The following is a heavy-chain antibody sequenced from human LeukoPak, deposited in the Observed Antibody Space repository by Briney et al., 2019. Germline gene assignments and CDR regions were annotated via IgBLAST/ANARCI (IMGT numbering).Heavy chain of an antibody. Sequence: GGSLRLSCAASGFTFSDYSMNWVRQAPGKGLEWLSLIVASSGSTFYADSVKGRFTISRDNSKNTLYLQMHSLRADDTAVYYCAKGAYDYIEMGYFDYWGQGTVVTVSS. D-gene: IGHD5-12*01. CDR2: IVASSGST. V-gene: IGHV3-23*01. CDR1: GFTFSDYS. J-gene: IGHJ4*02. CDR3: AKGAYDYIEMGYFDY.